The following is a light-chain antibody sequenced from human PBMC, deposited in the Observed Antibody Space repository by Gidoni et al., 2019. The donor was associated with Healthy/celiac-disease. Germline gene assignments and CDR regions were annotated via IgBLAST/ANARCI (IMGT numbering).Light chain of an antibody. Sequence: AIRMTQSPSSLSASTGDRVTITCRASQGISSYLAWYQQKPGKAPKLLIYAASTLQSGVPSRFSGSGSGTDFTLTISCLQSEDFATYYCQQYYSYPQTFGQXTKVGIK. J-gene: IGKJ1*01. V-gene: IGKV1-8*01. CDR1: QGISSY. CDR2: AAS. CDR3: QQYYSYPQT.